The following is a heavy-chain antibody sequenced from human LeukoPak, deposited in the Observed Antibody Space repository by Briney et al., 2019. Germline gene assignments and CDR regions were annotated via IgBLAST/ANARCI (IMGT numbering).Heavy chain of an antibody. J-gene: IGHJ4*02. D-gene: IGHD3-22*01. CDR2: IYYSGST. V-gene: IGHV4-59*01. CDR3: ARLTPGDYYDSSGPLVDY. Sequence: SETLSLTCTVSGGSISSYYWSWIRQPPGKGLEWIGYIYYSGSTNCNPSLKSRVTISVDTSKNQLSLKLSSVTAADTAVYYCARLTPGDYYDSSGPLVDYWGQGTLVTVSS. CDR1: GGSISSYY.